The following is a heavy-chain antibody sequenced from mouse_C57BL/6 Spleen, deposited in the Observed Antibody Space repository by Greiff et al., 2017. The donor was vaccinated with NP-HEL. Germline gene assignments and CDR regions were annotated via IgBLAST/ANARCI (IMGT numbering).Heavy chain of an antibody. CDR3: ARKETYYSNYGAMDY. Sequence: EVQLQQSGPELVKPGASVKMSCKASGYTFTDYNMHWVKQSHGKSLEWIGYINPNNGGTSYIQKFKGKATLTVNKSSSTAYMELRSLTSEDSAVYYCARKETYYSNYGAMDYWGQGTSVTVSS. J-gene: IGHJ4*01. CDR1: GYTFTDYN. CDR2: INPNNGGT. V-gene: IGHV1-22*01. D-gene: IGHD2-5*01.